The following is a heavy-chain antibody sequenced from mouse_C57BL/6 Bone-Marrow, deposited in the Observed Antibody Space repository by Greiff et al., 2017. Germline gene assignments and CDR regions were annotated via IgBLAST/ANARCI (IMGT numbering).Heavy chain of an antibody. J-gene: IGHJ4*01. D-gene: IGHD1-1*01. CDR3: ARKDYHGSSYAMDY. V-gene: IGHV5-4*01. CDR2: ISDGGSYT. Sequence: EVQRVESGGGLVKPGGSLKLSCAASGFTFSSYAMSWVRQTPEKRLEWVATISDGGSYTYYPDNVKGRFTISRDNAKNNLYLQMSHLKSEDTAMYYCARKDYHGSSYAMDYWGQGTSVTVSS. CDR1: GFTFSSYA.